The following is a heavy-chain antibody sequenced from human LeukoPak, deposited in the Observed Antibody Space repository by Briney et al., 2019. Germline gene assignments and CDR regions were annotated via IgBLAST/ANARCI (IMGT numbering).Heavy chain of an antibody. CDR1: GFNFGSDA. Sequence: PGGSLRLSCTASGFNFGSDAMHWVRQAPGKGLEWVASIWYDGSNDHYADSVKGRFTISRDNSKNTVCLQMNSLRVEDTAVYYCARDPSGSGWSLNNWGQGTLVTVSS. J-gene: IGHJ4*02. CDR2: IWYDGSND. D-gene: IGHD6-19*01. V-gene: IGHV3-33*01. CDR3: ARDPSGSGWSLNN.